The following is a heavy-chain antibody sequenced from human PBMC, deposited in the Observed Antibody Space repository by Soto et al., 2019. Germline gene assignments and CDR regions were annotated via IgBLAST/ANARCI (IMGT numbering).Heavy chain of an antibody. CDR3: ASARGARYFDY. J-gene: IGHJ4*02. V-gene: IGHV4-30-4*01. CDR2: IYYSGST. D-gene: IGHD2-15*01. CDR1: GGSISSGDYY. Sequence: SETLSLTCTVSGGSISSGDYYWSWIRQPPGKGLEWIGYIYYSGSTYYNPSLKSRVTISVDTSKNQFSLKLSSVTAADTAVYYWASARGARYFDYWGQGTLVTVS.